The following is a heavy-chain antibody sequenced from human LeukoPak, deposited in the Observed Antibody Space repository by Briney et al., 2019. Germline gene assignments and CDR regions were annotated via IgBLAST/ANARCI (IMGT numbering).Heavy chain of an antibody. D-gene: IGHD1-26*01. V-gene: IGHV1-2*02. CDR3: ARSPVGVEGHYYSYYGTDV. CDR1: GYTFTGYY. J-gene: IGHJ6*02. CDR2: INPNSGGT. Sequence: AASVKVSCKASGYTFTGYYMHWVRQAPGQGLEWMGWINPNSGGTNYAQKFQGRVTMTRDTSISTAYMELSSLRSADTAVYYCARSPVGVEGHYYSYYGTDVWAQGTTVTVSS.